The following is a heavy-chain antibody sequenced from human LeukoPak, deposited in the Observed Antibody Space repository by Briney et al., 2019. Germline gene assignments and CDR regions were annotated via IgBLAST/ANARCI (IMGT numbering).Heavy chain of an antibody. D-gene: IGHD2-2*01. V-gene: IGHV3-48*02. CDR2: ISSSSSTI. Sequence: GGSLRLSCAASGFTFSSYSMNWVRQAPGKGLEWVSHISSSSSTIYYADSVKGRFTISRDNAKNSLYLQMNSLRDEDTAVYYCARERRGYCSSTSCLNWFDPWGQGTLVTVSS. CDR3: ARERRGYCSSTSCLNWFDP. CDR1: GFTFSSYS. J-gene: IGHJ5*02.